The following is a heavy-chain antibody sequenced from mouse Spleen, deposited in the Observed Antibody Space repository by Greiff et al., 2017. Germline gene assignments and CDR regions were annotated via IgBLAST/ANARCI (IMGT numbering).Heavy chain of an antibody. D-gene: IGHD2-4*01. J-gene: IGHJ1*01. CDR1: GYSITSGYY. CDR2: ISYDGSN. CDR3: ARHYDYGYFDV. V-gene: IGHV3-6*01. Sequence: EVQLQESGPGLVKPSQSLSLTCSVTGYSITSGYYWNWIRQFPGNKLEWMGYISYDGSNNYNPPLKNRISITRDTSKNQFFLKLNSVTTEDTATYYCARHYDYGYFDVWGAGTTVTVSS.